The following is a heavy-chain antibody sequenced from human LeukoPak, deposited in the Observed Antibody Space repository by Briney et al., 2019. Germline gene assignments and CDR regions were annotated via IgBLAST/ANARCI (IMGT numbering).Heavy chain of an antibody. V-gene: IGHV4-4*07. D-gene: IGHD3-22*01. CDR2: IYTSGST. CDR3: ARVLAITMIVGKVGYYMDV. CDR1: GGSISSYY. Sequence: SETLSLTCTVSGGSISSYYWSWIRQPAGKGLEWIGRIYTSGSTNYNPSLKSRVTISVDTSKNQFSLKLSSVTAADTAVYYCARVLAITMIVGKVGYYMDVWGKGTTVTVSS. J-gene: IGHJ6*03.